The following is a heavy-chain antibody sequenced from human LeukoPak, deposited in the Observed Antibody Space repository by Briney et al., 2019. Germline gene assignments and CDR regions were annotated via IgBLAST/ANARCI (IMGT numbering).Heavy chain of an antibody. D-gene: IGHD3-22*01. V-gene: IGHV3-30*02. Sequence: GGSLRLSCAASGFTFSSYGMHWVRQAPGKGLEWVAFIRYDGSNKYYADSVKGRFTISRDNSKNTLYLQMNSLRAEDTAVYYCAKNFYDSSGYYFDYWGQGTLVTVSS. J-gene: IGHJ4*02. CDR1: GFTFSSYG. CDR3: AKNFYDSSGYYFDY. CDR2: IRYDGSNK.